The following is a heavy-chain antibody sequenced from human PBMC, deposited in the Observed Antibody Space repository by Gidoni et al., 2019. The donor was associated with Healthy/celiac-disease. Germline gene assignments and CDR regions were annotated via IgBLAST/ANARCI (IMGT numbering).Heavy chain of an antibody. V-gene: IGHV3-73*01. CDR3: TQRSDIVATSTRYYYYGMDV. CDR1: GFTFSGSA. CDR2: IRSKANSYAT. J-gene: IGHJ6*02. Sequence: EVQLVESGGGLVQPGGSLKLSCAASGFTFSGSAMHWVRQASGKGLEWVGRIRSKANSYATAYAASVKGRFTISRDDSKNTAYLQMNSLKTEDTAVYYCTQRSDIVATSTRYYYYGMDVWGQGTTVTVSS. D-gene: IGHD5-12*01.